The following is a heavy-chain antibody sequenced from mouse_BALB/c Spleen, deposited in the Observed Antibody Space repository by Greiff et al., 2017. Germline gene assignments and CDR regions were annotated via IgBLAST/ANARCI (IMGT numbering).Heavy chain of an antibody. J-gene: IGHJ4*01. CDR2: IWSGRNT. Sequence: QVQLQQSGPGLVQPSQSLSITCTVSGFSLTSYGVDWVRQSPGKGLEWLGVIWSGRNTDYNAAFISRLSSCKDNSTGQVFFKMNSLQADDTAIYYCARRAVALPMDYWGQGTSVTVSS. V-gene: IGHV2-4-1*01. CDR1: GFSLTSYG. CDR3: ARRAVALPMDY. D-gene: IGHD1-1*01.